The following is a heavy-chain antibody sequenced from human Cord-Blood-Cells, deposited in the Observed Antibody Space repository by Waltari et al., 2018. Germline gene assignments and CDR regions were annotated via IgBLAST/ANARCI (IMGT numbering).Heavy chain of an antibody. CDR2: INSDGSST. CDR3: ARVLAAAGNDAFDI. V-gene: IGHV3-74*01. J-gene: IGHJ3*02. Sequence: EVQLVESGGGLVQPGGSLRLSCAASGFTFSSSWMHWVRQAPGKGLVWVSRINSDGSSTSYADSVKGRFTISRDNAKNTLYLQMNSLRAEDTAVYYCARVLAAAGNDAFDIWGQGTMVTVSS. D-gene: IGHD6-13*01. CDR1: GFTFSSSW.